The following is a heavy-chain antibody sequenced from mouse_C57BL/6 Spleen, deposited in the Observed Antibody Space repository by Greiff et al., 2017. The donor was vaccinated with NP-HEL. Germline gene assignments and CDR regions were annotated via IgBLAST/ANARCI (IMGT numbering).Heavy chain of an antibody. CDR3: ARERYYGSSYDWYFDV. D-gene: IGHD1-1*01. CDR1: GFTFSDYY. J-gene: IGHJ1*03. Sequence: EVQVVESEGGLVQPGSSMKLSCTASGFTFSDYYMAWVRQVPEKGLEWVANINYDGSSTYYLDSLKSRFIISRDNAKNILYLQMSSLKSEDTATYYCARERYYGSSYDWYFDVWGTGTTVTVSS. CDR2: INYDGSST. V-gene: IGHV5-16*01.